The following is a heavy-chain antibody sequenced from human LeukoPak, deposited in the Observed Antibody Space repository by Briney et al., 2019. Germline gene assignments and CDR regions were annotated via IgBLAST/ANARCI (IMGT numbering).Heavy chain of an antibody. CDR1: GFTFSSYG. Sequence: PGGSLRLSCAASGFTFSSYGMHWVCQAPGKGLEWVAFIRYDGSNKYYADSVKGRFTISRDNSKNTLYLQMNSLRAEDTAVYYCAKGGYSYGSPRYFDYWGQGTLVTVSS. D-gene: IGHD5-18*01. CDR2: IRYDGSNK. J-gene: IGHJ4*02. V-gene: IGHV3-30*02. CDR3: AKGGYSYGSPRYFDY.